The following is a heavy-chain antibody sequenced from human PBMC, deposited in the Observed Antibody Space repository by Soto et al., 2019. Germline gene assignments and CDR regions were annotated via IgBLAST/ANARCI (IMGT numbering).Heavy chain of an antibody. Sequence: QVQLQESGPGLVKPSQTLSLTCTVSGGSISSGDYYWSWIRQPPGKGLEWIGYIYYSGSTYYNPYHKFRVTISVDTSKNQYSLKLSSVTAADTAVYYWARGVNYDYVWGSYRYIDYWGQGTLVTVSS. CDR3: ARGVNYDYVWGSYRYIDY. D-gene: IGHD3-16*02. CDR1: GGSISSGDYY. CDR2: IYYSGST. J-gene: IGHJ4*02. V-gene: IGHV4-30-4*01.